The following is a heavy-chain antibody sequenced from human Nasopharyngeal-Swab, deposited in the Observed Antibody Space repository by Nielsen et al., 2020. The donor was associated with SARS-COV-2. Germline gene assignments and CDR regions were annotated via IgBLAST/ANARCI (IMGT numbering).Heavy chain of an antibody. D-gene: IGHD4-17*01. CDR2: IAHDASNE. J-gene: IGHJ4*02. V-gene: IGHV3-33*05. CDR3: ARDAPAHYGAFY. Sequence: WIRQPPGKGLEWVAFIAHDASNEYYGDSVKGRFSLSRDSSQNPLSLQMDSLRGEDTAVYYCARDAPAHYGAFYWGRGTLVTVSS.